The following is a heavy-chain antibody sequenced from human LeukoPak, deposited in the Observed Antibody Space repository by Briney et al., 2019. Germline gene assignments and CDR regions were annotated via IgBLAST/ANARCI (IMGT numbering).Heavy chain of an antibody. CDR3: ARRSSCPNAVCFSFDY. CDR2: ISSSGGGT. D-gene: IGHD2-8*01. CDR1: RFTFSSYG. V-gene: IGHV3-23*01. J-gene: IGHJ4*02. Sequence: GGSLRLSCAASRFTFSSYGMSWVRQAPGKGLEWVSGISSSGGGTYYADSVKGRFTISRDNSRNTLYLQMNSLRSDDTAVYYCARRSSCPNAVCFSFDYWGQGTLVTVSS.